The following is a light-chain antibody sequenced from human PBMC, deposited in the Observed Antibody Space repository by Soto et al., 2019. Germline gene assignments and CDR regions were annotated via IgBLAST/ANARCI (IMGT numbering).Light chain of an antibody. CDR2: GTS. Sequence: EVVMTQSPATLSVSPGERATLSCRASENINNRLAWYQQTPGQAPRLLIYGTSSRATGVPDRFSGSGSGTGFTLTISRLEPEDFAVYYCQQYGNSPTTFGQGTRLEIK. J-gene: IGKJ5*01. CDR1: ENINNR. V-gene: IGKV3-20*01. CDR3: QQYGNSPTT.